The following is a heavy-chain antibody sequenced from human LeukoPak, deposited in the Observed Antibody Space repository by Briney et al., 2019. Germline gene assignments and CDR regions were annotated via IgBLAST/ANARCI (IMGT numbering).Heavy chain of an antibody. V-gene: IGHV1-2*02. Sequence: GASVKVSCKASGYTFTGYYMHWVRQAPGQGLEWMGWINPNSGGTNYAQKFQGRVTMTRDTSISTAYMELSRLRSEDTAVYYCARDHGSSGVGDVWGKGTTVTISS. J-gene: IGHJ6*04. D-gene: IGHD1-26*01. CDR3: ARDHGSSGVGDV. CDR2: INPNSGGT. CDR1: GYTFTGYY.